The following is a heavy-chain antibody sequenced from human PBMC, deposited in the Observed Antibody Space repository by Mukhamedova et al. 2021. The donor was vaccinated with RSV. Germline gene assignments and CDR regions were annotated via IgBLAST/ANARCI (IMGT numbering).Heavy chain of an antibody. CDR1: GSISSGSYY. V-gene: IGHV4-61*02. Sequence: GSISSGSYYWSWIRQLAGKALEWIGRIYTSGSTNYNLSLKSRVTISVDTSKNQFSLKLSAVTAADTAVDYCASEDYGDVFDYWG. D-gene: IGHD4-17*01. CDR3: ASEDYGDVFDY. J-gene: IGHJ4*01. CDR2: IYTSGST.